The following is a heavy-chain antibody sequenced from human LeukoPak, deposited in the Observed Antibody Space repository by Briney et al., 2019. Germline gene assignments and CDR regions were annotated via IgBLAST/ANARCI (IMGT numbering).Heavy chain of an antibody. CDR2: IYYSGST. J-gene: IGHJ4*02. CDR3: ARDGGYSYGPLDY. Sequence: SETLSLTCAVYGGSFSGYYWNWIRQHPGKGLEWIGYIYYSGSTYYNPSLKSRVTISVDTSKNQFSLKLSSVTAADTAVYYCARDGGYSYGPLDYWGQGILVTVSS. V-gene: IGHV4-31*11. CDR1: GGSFSGYY. D-gene: IGHD5-18*01.